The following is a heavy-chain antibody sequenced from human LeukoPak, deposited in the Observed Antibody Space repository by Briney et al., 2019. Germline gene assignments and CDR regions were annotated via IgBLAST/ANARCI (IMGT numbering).Heavy chain of an antibody. CDR3: ARSGITIVRAVIESYPDY. CDR2: ISSSGSTI. CDR1: GGTFSSYE. J-gene: IGHJ4*02. Sequence: SGGSLRLSCAASGGTFSSYERNWVRQAPGKGLEWVAYISSSGSTIYYADSVKGRFTIHRDNAKNSLYLQMTRLRAEDTAVYYCARSGITIVRAVIESYPDYWGQGPLVTVSS. D-gene: IGHD3-10*01. V-gene: IGHV3-48*03.